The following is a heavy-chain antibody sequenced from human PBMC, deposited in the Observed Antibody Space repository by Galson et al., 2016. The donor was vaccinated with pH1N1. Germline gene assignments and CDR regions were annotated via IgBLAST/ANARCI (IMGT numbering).Heavy chain of an antibody. D-gene: IGHD5-12*01. Sequence: SETLSLTCTVSGASISSGGYHWSWIRQPPGKGLEWIGYIYYTGTTKYNPSLKSRVTISVDMSKNQFSLKLNSATAADTAVYFCARGPDIVPGEGWLGAAFDIWGQGTMVTVSS. CDR1: GASISSGGYH. CDR2: IYYTGTT. CDR3: ARGPDIVPGEGWLGAAFDI. J-gene: IGHJ3*02. V-gene: IGHV4-61*08.